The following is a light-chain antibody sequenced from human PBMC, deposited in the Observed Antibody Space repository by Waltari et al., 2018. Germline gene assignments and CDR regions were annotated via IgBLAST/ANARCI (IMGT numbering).Light chain of an antibody. J-gene: IGLJ3*02. CDR1: SSDVGGYNY. CDR2: EVT. Sequence: QSALTQPASVSGSPGQSITISCTGHSSDVGGYNYVSWYQRPPGKAPQLLIYEVTNRPSGVSNRFSGSKSANTASLTSSGLQAEDEADYYCSSYTTSSTLVFGGGTKLTVL. CDR3: SSYTTSSTLV. V-gene: IGLV2-14*01.